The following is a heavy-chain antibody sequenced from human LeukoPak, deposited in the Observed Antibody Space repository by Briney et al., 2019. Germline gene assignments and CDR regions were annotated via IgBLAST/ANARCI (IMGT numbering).Heavy chain of an antibody. CDR1: GYSINSGYF. CDR2: GYHSGST. J-gene: IGHJ4*02. D-gene: IGHD2-8*02. CDR3: ARGWGVSGGADEIDY. Sequence: SETLSLTCAVSGYSINSGYFWGWIRQLPGKGLEWIGSGYHSGSTYYNPSLKSRVTISLDMSKNQFSLKLSSVTAADTAVYFCARGWGVSGGADEIDYWGQGTLVTVSS. V-gene: IGHV4-38-2*01.